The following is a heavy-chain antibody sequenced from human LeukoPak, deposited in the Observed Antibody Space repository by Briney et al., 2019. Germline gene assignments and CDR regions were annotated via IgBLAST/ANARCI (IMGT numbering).Heavy chain of an antibody. Sequence: SETLSLTCTVSGGSISSYYWSWIRQPPGKGLEWIGYIYYGGSTNYNPSLKSRVTISVDTSKNQFSLKLSSVTAADTAVYYCARVDGGYDLGPFGYWGQGTLVTVSS. CDR2: IYYGGST. D-gene: IGHD5-12*01. CDR1: GGSISSYY. CDR3: ARVDGGYDLGPFGY. J-gene: IGHJ4*02. V-gene: IGHV4-59*01.